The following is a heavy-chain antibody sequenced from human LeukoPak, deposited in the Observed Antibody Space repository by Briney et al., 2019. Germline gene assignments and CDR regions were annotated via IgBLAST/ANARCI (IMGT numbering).Heavy chain of an antibody. V-gene: IGHV4-59*12. CDR1: GGPINNYY. J-gene: IGHJ4*02. D-gene: IGHD1-14*01. CDR3: ARDALTCTTTACSDYLDF. Sequence: SGTLSLTCTVSGGPINNYYWTWIRQSPGKGLEYIGYIYHTGETDYNPSLKSRVTISLDSSKKQFSLKMASMTAADTAVYYCARDALTCTTTACSDYLDFWGQGTPVTVSS. CDR2: IYHTGET.